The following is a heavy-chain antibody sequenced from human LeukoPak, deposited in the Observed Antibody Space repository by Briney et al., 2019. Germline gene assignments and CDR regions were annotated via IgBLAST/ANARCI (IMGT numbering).Heavy chain of an antibody. J-gene: IGHJ4*02. CDR1: GGSITTYY. CDR3: ARAPEGNYLDY. D-gene: IGHD2/OR15-2a*01. CDR2: ISYSGST. Sequence: PSETLSLTCTVSGGSITTYYWSWIRQPPGKGLEWIGYISYSGSTDYNPSLKSRLTISADTSTNRFFLNLRSVTAADTAVYYCARAPEGNYLDYWGRGTLVTVSS. V-gene: IGHV4-59*01.